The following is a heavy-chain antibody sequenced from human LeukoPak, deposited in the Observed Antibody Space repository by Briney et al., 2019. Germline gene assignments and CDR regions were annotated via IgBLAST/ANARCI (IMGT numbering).Heavy chain of an antibody. D-gene: IGHD6-13*01. Sequence: GGSLRLSCAGSQFTFSSYWMSWVRQAPGKGLEWVTNIKQDGSEKFYVESVKGRFTIPRDNAKNSLYLQMNSLRAEDTAVYYCRSAGNTFDIWGQGTMVTVSS. CDR3: RSAGNTFDI. CDR1: QFTFSSYW. J-gene: IGHJ3*02. V-gene: IGHV3-7*01. CDR2: IKQDGSEK.